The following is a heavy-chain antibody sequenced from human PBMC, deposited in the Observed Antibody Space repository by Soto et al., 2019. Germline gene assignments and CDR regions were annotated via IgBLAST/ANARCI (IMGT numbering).Heavy chain of an antibody. CDR3: ARTNYDSSGLYPDY. Sequence: SETLSLTCTVSGGSISTYYWSWIRQPPGKGLEWIGYIYSSGSTYYNPSLKSRVTISVDTSKNQFSLKLSSVTAADTAVYYCARTNYDSSGLYPDYWGQGALVTXSS. CDR1: GGSISTYY. J-gene: IGHJ4*02. CDR2: IYSSGST. V-gene: IGHV4-59*08. D-gene: IGHD3-22*01.